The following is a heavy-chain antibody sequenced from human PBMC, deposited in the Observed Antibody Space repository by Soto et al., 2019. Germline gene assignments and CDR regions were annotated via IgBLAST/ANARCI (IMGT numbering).Heavy chain of an antibody. Sequence: LSLTCTVSGGSISSSSYYWGWIRQPPGKGLEWIGSIYYSGSTYYNPSLKSRVTISVDTSKNQFSLKLSSVTAADAAVYYCASGIAAAGKFFDYWGQGTLVTVSS. V-gene: IGHV4-39*01. D-gene: IGHD6-13*01. J-gene: IGHJ4*02. CDR2: IYYSGST. CDR1: GGSISSSSYY. CDR3: ASGIAAAGKFFDY.